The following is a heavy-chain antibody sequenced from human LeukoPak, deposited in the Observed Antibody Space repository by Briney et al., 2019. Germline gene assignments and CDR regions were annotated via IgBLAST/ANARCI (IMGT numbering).Heavy chain of an antibody. Sequence: PGGSLRLSCAASGFTFSSYALHWVRQAPVKGLEWVAVISNDETNKYYADSVKGRFTISRDNSKNTLYLQMNSLRPEDTAVYYCARSAGSSSSRLHLDYWGQGTLVTVSS. CDR1: GFTFSSYA. CDR3: ARSAGSSSSRLHLDY. D-gene: IGHD6-6*01. J-gene: IGHJ4*02. CDR2: ISNDETNK. V-gene: IGHV3-30-3*01.